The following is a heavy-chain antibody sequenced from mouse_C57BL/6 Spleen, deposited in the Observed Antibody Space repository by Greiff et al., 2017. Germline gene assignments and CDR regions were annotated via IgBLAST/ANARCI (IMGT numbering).Heavy chain of an antibody. CDR2: ISSGGSYT. V-gene: IGHV5-6*02. CDR3: ARDWDEDYYAMDY. Sequence: DVKLVDSGGDLVKPGGSLKLSCAASGFTFSSYGMSWVRQTPDKRLEWVATISSGGSYTYYPDSVKGRFTISRDNAKNTLYLQRSSLKSEDTAMYYCARDWDEDYYAMDYWGQGTSVTVSS. D-gene: IGHD4-1*01. J-gene: IGHJ4*01. CDR1: GFTFSSYG.